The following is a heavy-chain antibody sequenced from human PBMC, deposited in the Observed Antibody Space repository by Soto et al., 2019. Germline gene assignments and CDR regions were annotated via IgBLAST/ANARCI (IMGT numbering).Heavy chain of an antibody. CDR3: ARGSGGSGWIDY. D-gene: IGHD6-19*01. J-gene: IGHJ4*02. Sequence: QVQLQESGPGLVKPSETLSLTCTVSGGSISSYYWSWIRQPPGKGLEWIGYIYYSGSTNYNPSLKSRVTISVDTSKNQFSLKLSSVTAADTAVYYCARGSGGSGWIDYWGQGTLVTVSS. CDR2: IYYSGST. V-gene: IGHV4-59*01. CDR1: GGSISSYY.